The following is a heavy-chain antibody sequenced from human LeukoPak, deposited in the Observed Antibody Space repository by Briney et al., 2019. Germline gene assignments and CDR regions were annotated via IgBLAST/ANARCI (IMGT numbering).Heavy chain of an antibody. Sequence: SETLSLTCAVYGGSFSGYYWSWIRQPPGKGLEWIGEINHSGSTNYNPSLKSRVTISVDTSKNQFSLKLSSVTAADTAVYYCASIAARPVKKLGIQYWGQGTLVTVSS. V-gene: IGHV4-34*01. CDR1: GGSFSGYY. CDR2: INHSGST. J-gene: IGHJ4*02. D-gene: IGHD6-6*01. CDR3: ASIAARPVKKLGIQY.